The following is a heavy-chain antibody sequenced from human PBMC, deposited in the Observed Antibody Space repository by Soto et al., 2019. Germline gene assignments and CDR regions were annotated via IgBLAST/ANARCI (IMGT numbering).Heavy chain of an antibody. CDR3: ARDTTYDSSGYSDAFDI. D-gene: IGHD3-22*01. J-gene: IGHJ3*02. CDR2: ISAYNGNT. CDR1: GYTFTSYG. V-gene: IGHV1-18*01. Sequence: ASVKVSCKASGYTFTSYGISWVRQAPGQGLEWMGWISAYNGNTNYAQKLQGRVTMTTDTSTSTAYMELRSLRSDDTAVYYCARDTTYDSSGYSDAFDIWGQGAMVTVSS.